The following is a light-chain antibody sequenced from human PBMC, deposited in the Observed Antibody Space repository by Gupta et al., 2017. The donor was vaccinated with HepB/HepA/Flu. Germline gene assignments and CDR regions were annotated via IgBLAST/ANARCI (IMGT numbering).Light chain of an antibody. CDR2: SDN. J-gene: IGLJ2*01. Sequence: QSVLPQPPAVSGTPGPRLSISCSGSSSNIGTKTVHWYQQLPGTAPKLLINSDNQRPSGVPDRFSGSKSGTSASLAIGGLQSEDEGDYYCATWDAELNSPVFGGGTKLTVL. CDR1: SSNIGTKT. V-gene: IGLV1-44*01. CDR3: ATWDAELNSPV.